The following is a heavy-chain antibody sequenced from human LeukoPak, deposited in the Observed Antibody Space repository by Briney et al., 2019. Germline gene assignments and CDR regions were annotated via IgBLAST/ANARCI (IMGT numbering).Heavy chain of an antibody. Sequence: SETLSLTCTVSGGSISSPTSYWGWVRQSPGKGLEWIASVYYTGGTYFNPSFKSRVTISIDTSKNQFSLRLNSVTAADTAVYYCVRRNYYFDYWGQGTLVTVSS. CDR3: VRRNYYFDY. CDR1: GGSISSPTSY. V-gene: IGHV4-39*01. CDR2: VYYTGGT. J-gene: IGHJ4*02.